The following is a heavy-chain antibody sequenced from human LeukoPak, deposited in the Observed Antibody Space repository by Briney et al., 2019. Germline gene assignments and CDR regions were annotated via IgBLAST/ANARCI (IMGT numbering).Heavy chain of an antibody. Sequence: GGSLRLSCAASGFTFSSYAMHWVRQAPGKGLEWVAVISYDGSNKYYADSVKGRFTISRDNSKNTLYLQMNSLRTEDTALYYCAKDIKQWLWALDYWGQGTLVTVSS. CDR2: ISYDGSNK. D-gene: IGHD6-19*01. V-gene: IGHV3-30-3*01. J-gene: IGHJ4*02. CDR3: AKDIKQWLWALDY. CDR1: GFTFSSYA.